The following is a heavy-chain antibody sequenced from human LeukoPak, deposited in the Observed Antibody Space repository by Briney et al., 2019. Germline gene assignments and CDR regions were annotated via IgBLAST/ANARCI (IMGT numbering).Heavy chain of an antibody. CDR2: ISGSGGST. D-gene: IGHD6-6*01. Sequence: GGSLRLSCAASGFTLSSYAMSWVRQAPGKGLEWVSAISGSGGSTYYADSVKGRFTISRDNSKNTLYLQMNSLRAEDTAVYYCAKRQGYSSSSAPDYWGQGTLVTVSS. J-gene: IGHJ4*02. V-gene: IGHV3-23*01. CDR1: GFTLSSYA. CDR3: AKRQGYSSSSAPDY.